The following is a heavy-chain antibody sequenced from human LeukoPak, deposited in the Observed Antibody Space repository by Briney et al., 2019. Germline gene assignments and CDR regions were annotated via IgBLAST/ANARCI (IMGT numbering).Heavy chain of an antibody. CDR1: GGSISSGGYY. Sequence: MASQTHSLTCTLSGGSISSGGYYWSWIRQHPGKGLEWIGYIYYSGSTYYNPSLKSRVTISVDTSKNQFSLKLSSVTAADTAVYYCARILYGDYVGWGQGTLHTVSS. CDR3: ARILYGDYVG. CDR2: IYYSGST. D-gene: IGHD4-17*01. V-gene: IGHV4-31*03. J-gene: IGHJ4*02.